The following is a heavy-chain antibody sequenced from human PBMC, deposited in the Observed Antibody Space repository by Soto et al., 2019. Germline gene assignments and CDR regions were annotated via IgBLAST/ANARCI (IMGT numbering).Heavy chain of an antibody. CDR2: MYHSGST. CDR3: AREPDF. D-gene: IGHD3-3*01. V-gene: IGHV4-59*12. J-gene: IGHJ4*02. CDR1: GGSISSYS. Sequence: SETLSLTCTVSGGSISSYSWSWIRQPPGKGLEWIGYMYHSGSTYYNPSLKSRVTISIDTSKNQFSLKLSSVTAADTAVYYCAREPDFWSRGTLVTVSS.